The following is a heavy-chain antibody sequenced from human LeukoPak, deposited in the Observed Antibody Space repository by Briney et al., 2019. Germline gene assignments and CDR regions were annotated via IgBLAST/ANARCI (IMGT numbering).Heavy chain of an antibody. J-gene: IGHJ4*02. Sequence: ASVKVSCKASGYTFTSYDINWVRQATGQGLEWMGWMNPNSGNTGYAQKFQGRVTMTRNTSISTAYMELSSLRSEDTAVYYCARAYVPGGIIDYWGQGTLVTVSS. CDR3: ARAYVPGGIIDY. V-gene: IGHV1-8*01. CDR1: GYTFTSYD. D-gene: IGHD2-2*01. CDR2: MNPNSGNT.